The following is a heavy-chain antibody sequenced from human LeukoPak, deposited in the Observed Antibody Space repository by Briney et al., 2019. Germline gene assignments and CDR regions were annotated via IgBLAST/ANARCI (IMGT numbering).Heavy chain of an antibody. CDR2: ASGSGSHT. CDR1: GFTFTTYA. J-gene: IGHJ4*02. Sequence: PGGSLRLSCAASGFTFTTYAMSWVRQAPGKGLEWVSSASGSGSHTHYADSVKGRFTISRDNSKNALDLQMHSLRAEDTALYYCAKEVLGGNYGDYAVDYWGQGTLVTVSS. D-gene: IGHD4-17*01. V-gene: IGHV3-23*01. CDR3: AKEVLGGNYGDYAVDY.